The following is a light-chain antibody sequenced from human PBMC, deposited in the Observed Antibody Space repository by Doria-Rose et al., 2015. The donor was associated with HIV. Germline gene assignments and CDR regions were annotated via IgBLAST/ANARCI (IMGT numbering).Light chain of an antibody. CDR1: QSVSSSY. CDR2: GAS. CDR3: QQYGSSPPYT. J-gene: IGKJ2*01. V-gene: IGKV3-20*01. Sequence: IVLPQSPGTLSLSPGERATLSCSASQSVSSSYLAWYQQKPGQAPRLLIYGASSRATGIPDRFSGSGSGTDFTLTISRLEPEDFAVYYCQQYGSSPPYTFGQGTKLEI.